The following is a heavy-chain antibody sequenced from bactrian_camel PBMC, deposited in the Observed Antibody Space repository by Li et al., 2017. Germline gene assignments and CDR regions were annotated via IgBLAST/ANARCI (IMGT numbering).Heavy chain of an antibody. CDR2: IDGAHRT. CDR1: AASVYTVC. CDR3: AADARTYGGGCGRSSKPYNY. Sequence: HVQLVESGGASVQAGGSLRLSCAASAASVYTVCMAWFRQAPGKEREGIAFIDGAHRTAYADSVRGRFTISRDNAEHTLYLQMNNLQPEVTAMYYCAADARTYGGGCGRSSKPYNYWGQGTQVTVS. D-gene: IGHD6*01. J-gene: IGHJ4*01. V-gene: IGHV3S55*01.